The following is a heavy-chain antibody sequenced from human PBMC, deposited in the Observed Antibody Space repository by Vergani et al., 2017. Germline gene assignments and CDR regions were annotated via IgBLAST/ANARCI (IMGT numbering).Heavy chain of an antibody. CDR3: AKDRAGFGNWEGAFDI. CDR2: ISYDGSNK. D-gene: IGHD3-10*01. V-gene: IGHV3-30*18. CDR1: GFTFSSYG. Sequence: QVQLVESWGGVVQPGRSLRLSCAASGFTFSSYGMHWVRQAPGKGLEWVAVISYDGSNKDYADSVKGRFTISRDNSKNTLYLQMNSLRAEDTAVYYCAKDRAGFGNWEGAFDIWGQGTMVTVSS. J-gene: IGHJ3*02.